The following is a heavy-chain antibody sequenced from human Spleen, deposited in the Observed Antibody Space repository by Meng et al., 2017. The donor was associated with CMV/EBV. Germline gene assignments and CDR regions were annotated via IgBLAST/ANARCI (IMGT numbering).Heavy chain of an antibody. Sequence: PSETLSLTCAVYGGSFSGYYWSWIRQPPGKGLEWIGEINHSGSTNYNPSLKSRVTISADTSKNQFSLKLIYVTAADTAVYYCARDYYDSNGFINWGQGTLVTVSS. CDR2: INHSGST. CDR3: ARDYYDSNGFIN. V-gene: IGHV4-34*01. J-gene: IGHJ4*02. D-gene: IGHD3-22*01. CDR1: GGSFSGYY.